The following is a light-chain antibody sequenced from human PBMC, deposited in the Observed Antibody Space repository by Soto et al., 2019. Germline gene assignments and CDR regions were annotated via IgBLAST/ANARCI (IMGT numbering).Light chain of an antibody. CDR1: QGIRND. Sequence: AIQMTQSPSSLSASVGDRVTITCRASQGIRNDLGWYQQKPGTAPKLLIYAASILQSGVPSRFSGSGSGTDFTLTISILQPEDFATYYCQQSYSTPRTFGQGTKVDIK. CDR2: AAS. J-gene: IGKJ1*01. CDR3: QQSYSTPRT. V-gene: IGKV1-6*01.